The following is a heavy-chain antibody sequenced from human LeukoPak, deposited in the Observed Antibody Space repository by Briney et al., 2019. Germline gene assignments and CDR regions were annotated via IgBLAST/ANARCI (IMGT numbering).Heavy chain of an antibody. CDR2: ISSSSTI. J-gene: IGHJ4*02. D-gene: IGHD5-12*01. Sequence: GGSLRLSCAASGFTFSSYSMNWVRQAPGKGLEWVSYISSSSTIYYADSVKGRFTISRDNAKNSLYLRMNSLRAEDTAVYYCARGLDWGQGTLVTVSS. V-gene: IGHV3-48*01. CDR1: GFTFSSYS. CDR3: ARGLD.